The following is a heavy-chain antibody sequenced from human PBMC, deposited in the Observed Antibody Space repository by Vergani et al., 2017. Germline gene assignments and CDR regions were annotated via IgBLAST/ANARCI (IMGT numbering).Heavy chain of an antibody. D-gene: IGHD1-26*01. V-gene: IGHV1-69*06. CDR2: IIPIFGTA. CDR1: GGTFSSYA. Sequence: QVQLVQSGAEVKKPGSSVKVSCKASGGTFSSYAISWVRQAPGQGLEWMGGIIPIFGTANYAQKFQGRVTITADKSTSTAYMELSSLRSEDTAVYYCAREKYKGELLAALVDYWGQGTLVTVSS. J-gene: IGHJ4*02. CDR3: AREKYKGELLAALVDY.